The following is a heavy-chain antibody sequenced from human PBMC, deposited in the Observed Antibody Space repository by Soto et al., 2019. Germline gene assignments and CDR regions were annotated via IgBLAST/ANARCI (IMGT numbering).Heavy chain of an antibody. Sequence: KTSETLSLTCTVSGGSISSYYWSWIRQPPGKGLEWIGYIYYSGSTNYNPSLKSRVTISVDTSKNQFSLKLSSVTAADTAVYYCARTPYYYDSSGYYTWWFDPWGQGTLVTVSS. CDR1: GGSISSYY. V-gene: IGHV4-59*01. CDR2: IYYSGST. D-gene: IGHD3-22*01. CDR3: ARTPYYYDSSGYYTWWFDP. J-gene: IGHJ5*02.